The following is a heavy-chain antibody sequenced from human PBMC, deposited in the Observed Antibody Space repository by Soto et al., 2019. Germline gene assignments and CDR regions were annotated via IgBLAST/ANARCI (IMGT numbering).Heavy chain of an antibody. J-gene: IGHJ6*03. Sequence: EVQLVKSGGGLVKPGGSLRLSCAASGFTFSNAWMSWVRQAPGKGLEWVGRIKSKTDGGTTDYAAPVKGRFTISREHSKHTLYLQMNSLKTEDKALYYCTTEGGIGYCSSTSCYFNMDVWGKGTTVTVSS. CDR1: GFTFSNAW. D-gene: IGHD2-2*01. V-gene: IGHV3-15*01. CDR3: TTEGGIGYCSSTSCYFNMDV. CDR2: IKSKTDGGTT.